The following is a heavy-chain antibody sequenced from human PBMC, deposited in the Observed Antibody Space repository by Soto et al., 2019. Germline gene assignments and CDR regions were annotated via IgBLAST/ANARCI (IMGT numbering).Heavy chain of an antibody. CDR3: AKGGAIVAAGTRVYLYNAMDV. CDR1: GYTFTGYY. V-gene: IGHV1-2*02. Sequence: QVQLVQSGTEVKRPGDSVKVSCKASGYTFTGYYVHWVRQAPGQGLEWMGWINPNSGDTYLAQRFEGRVTMKRGKSIGTAYMGLRGLTSDDTAEYFCAKGGAIVAAGTRVYLYNAMDVWGQGTTVTVSS. J-gene: IGHJ6*02. D-gene: IGHD1-26*01. CDR2: INPNSGDT.